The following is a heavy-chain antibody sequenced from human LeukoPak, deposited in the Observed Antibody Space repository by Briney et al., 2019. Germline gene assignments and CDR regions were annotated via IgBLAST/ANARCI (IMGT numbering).Heavy chain of an antibody. V-gene: IGHV4-38-2*01. Sequence: PSETLSLTCVVSGYSIRNGAYWGWIRQSPGKGLEWIASMYNSVSIHYNPSLKSRVTILVDTSKNEFSLKMRSVTAADTAVYYCARNSSSGFFDYWGQGTLATVSS. CDR3: ARNSSSGFFDY. D-gene: IGHD6-6*01. CDR2: MYNSVSI. J-gene: IGHJ4*02. CDR1: GYSIRNGAY.